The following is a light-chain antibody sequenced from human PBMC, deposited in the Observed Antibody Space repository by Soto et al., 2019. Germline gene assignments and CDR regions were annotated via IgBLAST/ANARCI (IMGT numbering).Light chain of an antibody. CDR3: QQANSFPT. Sequence: DIQVTQSPSTLSASVGDRVTITCGASQSIGTWLAWYQQKPGKAPKLLIYAASSLQSGVPSRFSGSGSGTDFTLTISSLQPEDFATYYCQQANSFPTFGQGTRLEIK. J-gene: IGKJ5*01. V-gene: IGKV1-12*01. CDR2: AAS. CDR1: QSIGTW.